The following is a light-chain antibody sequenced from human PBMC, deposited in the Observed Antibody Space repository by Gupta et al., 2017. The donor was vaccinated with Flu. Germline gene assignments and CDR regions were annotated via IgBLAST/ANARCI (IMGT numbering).Light chain of an antibody. Sequence: VCGSPLDSLPNSCTGTSSDVVRSDSVSWYQQHPGKAPTLLIYDVSTRPSGVSSRISGSKSGNTASLTISGLQAEDETDYYCSSYTSISTFYVFGTGTKVTVL. CDR1: SSDVVRSDS. J-gene: IGLJ1*01. V-gene: IGLV2-14*04. CDR3: SSYTSISTFYV. CDR2: DVS.